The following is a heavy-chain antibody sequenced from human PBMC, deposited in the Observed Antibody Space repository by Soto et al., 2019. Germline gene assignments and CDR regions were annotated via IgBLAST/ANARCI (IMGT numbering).Heavy chain of an antibody. J-gene: IGHJ3*02. CDR3: ARDTGDYYDSSGTLNFDI. CDR1: GYTFAGYY. D-gene: IGHD3-22*01. CDR2: INPNSGGT. Sequence: ASVKVSCKASGYTFAGYYMHWVRQAPGQGLEWMGWINPNSGGTNYAQKFQGRVTMTRDTSISTAYMELSRLRSDDTAVYYCARDTGDYYDSSGTLNFDIWGQGTMVTVSS. V-gene: IGHV1-2*02.